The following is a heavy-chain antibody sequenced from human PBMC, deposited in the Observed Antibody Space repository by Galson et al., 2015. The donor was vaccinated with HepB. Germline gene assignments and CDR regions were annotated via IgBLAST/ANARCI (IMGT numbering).Heavy chain of an antibody. CDR2: IDWDDDK. CDR1: GFSLSTSGMC. J-gene: IGHJ3*02. D-gene: IGHD2-15*01. Sequence: PSLVKPTQTLTLTCTFSGFSLSTSGMCVSWIRQPPGKALEWLARIDWDDDKYYSTSLKTRLTISKDTSKNQVVLTMTNMDPVDTATYYCARAETRILYQEGAFDIWGQGTMVTVSS. CDR3: ARAETRILYQEGAFDI. V-gene: IGHV2-70*11.